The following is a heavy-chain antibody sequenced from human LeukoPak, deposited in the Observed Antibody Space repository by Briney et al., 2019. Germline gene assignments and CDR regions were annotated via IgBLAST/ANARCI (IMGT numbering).Heavy chain of an antibody. J-gene: IGHJ4*02. CDR3: YIPYYDTSAYKGY. CDR2: ISGSGGST. V-gene: IGHV3-23*01. CDR1: GFTFSSYG. D-gene: IGHD3-22*01. Sequence: GGSLRLSCAASGFTFSSYGMTWVRQAPGKGLEWVSAISGSGGSTYYADSVKGRFTISRDNSKNTLYLQMNSLRAEDTAVYYCYIPYYDTSAYKGYWGQGTLVTVSS.